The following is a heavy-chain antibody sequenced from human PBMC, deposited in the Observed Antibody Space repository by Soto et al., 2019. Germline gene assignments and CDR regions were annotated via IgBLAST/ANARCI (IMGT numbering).Heavy chain of an antibody. J-gene: IGHJ5*02. Sequence: SETLSLTCFVYGGSFSGYYWSWIRQPPGKGLEWIGEINHSGSTNYNPSLKSRVTISVDTSKNQFSLKLSSVTAADTAVYYCASGNPYSSSWYLRNWFDPWGQGTRVTVSS. CDR1: GGSFSGYY. V-gene: IGHV4-34*01. D-gene: IGHD6-13*01. CDR3: ASGNPYSSSWYLRNWFDP. CDR2: INHSGST.